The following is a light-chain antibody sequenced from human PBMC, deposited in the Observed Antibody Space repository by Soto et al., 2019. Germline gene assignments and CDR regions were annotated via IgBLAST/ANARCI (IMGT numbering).Light chain of an antibody. CDR1: QSVGNN. V-gene: IGKV3-15*01. CDR2: GAS. Sequence: EIVMTQSPATLSVSPGETATLSSRASQSVGNNLAWYQQKPGQAPRLLIYGASTRATGIPARFSGSGSGTEFTLTISSLQSEDFAVYYCQRYNNWPPWTFGQGTKVEIK. J-gene: IGKJ1*01. CDR3: QRYNNWPPWT.